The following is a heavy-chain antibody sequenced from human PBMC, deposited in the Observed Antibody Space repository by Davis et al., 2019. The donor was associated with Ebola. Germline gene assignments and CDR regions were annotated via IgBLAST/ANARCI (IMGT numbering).Heavy chain of an antibody. D-gene: IGHD3-22*01. Sequence: MPSETLSLTCTVSGGSISSSSYYWGWIRQPPGKGLEWTGEIYHSGSTNYNPSLKSRVTISVDKSKNQFSLKLSSVTAADTAVYYCARADYYDSSGVWDYWGQGTLVTVSS. J-gene: IGHJ4*02. CDR2: IYHSGST. CDR3: ARADYYDSSGVWDY. CDR1: GGSISSSSYY. V-gene: IGHV4-39*07.